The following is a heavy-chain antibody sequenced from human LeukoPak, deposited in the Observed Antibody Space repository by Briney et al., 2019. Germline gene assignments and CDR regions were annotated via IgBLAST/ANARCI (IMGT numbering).Heavy chain of an antibody. CDR2: IYSGGDT. CDR3: ARYNFYGGTPFDC. CDR1: GITVSSNY. J-gene: IGHJ4*02. Sequence: GRSLRLSCAASGITVSSNYMSWVRQAPGKGLEWVSVIYSGGDTYYADSAKGRFTISRDNSKNTLYLQMNSLRAKDTAVYYCARYNFYGGTPFDCWGQGTLVTVSS. D-gene: IGHD4-23*01. V-gene: IGHV3-66*01.